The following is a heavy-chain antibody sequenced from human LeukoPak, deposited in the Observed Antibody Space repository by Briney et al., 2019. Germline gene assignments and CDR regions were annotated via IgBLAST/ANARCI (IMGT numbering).Heavy chain of an antibody. D-gene: IGHD6-19*01. Sequence: SVKVSCKASGYTFTGYYMHWVRQAPGQGLEWMGGIIPMFGIANYAQKFQGRVTITADESTSTAYMELSSLRSEDTAVYYCARDRPYTGGWRGFDYWGQGTLVTVSS. CDR3: ARDRPYTGGWRGFDY. V-gene: IGHV1-69*13. CDR2: IIPMFGIA. CDR1: GYTFTGYY. J-gene: IGHJ4*02.